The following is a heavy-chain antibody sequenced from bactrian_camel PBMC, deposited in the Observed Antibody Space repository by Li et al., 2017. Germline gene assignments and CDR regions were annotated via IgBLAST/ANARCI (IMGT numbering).Heavy chain of an antibody. CDR1: GIILSSAFC. J-gene: IGHJ4*01. D-gene: IGHD6*01. CDR2: VSTQGRST. CDR3: AAKVVEGSCSTVTAIDL. Sequence: VQLVESGGGSVQPGGSLRLSCAGSGIILSSAFCVGWFRQAPGKEREGVARVSTQGRSTDYADSVKGRFTISRDAAKTTLYLQMNDLKFEDSGTYYCAAKVVEGSCSTVTAIDLWGQGTQVTVS. V-gene: IGHV3S1*01.